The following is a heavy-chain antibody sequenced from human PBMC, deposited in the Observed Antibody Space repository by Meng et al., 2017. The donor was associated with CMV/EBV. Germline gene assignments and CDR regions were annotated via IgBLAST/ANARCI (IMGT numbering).Heavy chain of an antibody. D-gene: IGHD6-19*01. Sequence: QVHLAQSGAEVKKPGDSVKVSCEASGYKMADYYIHWMRQAPGQWLEWMGWINPNDATNYAHSFQGRVTMTRDMSMNTVYMELSRLTSDDTAVYYCARSTGWSRFDSRGLGTQVTVSS. J-gene: IGHJ4*01. CDR1: GYKMADYY. CDR3: ARSTGWSRFDS. V-gene: IGHV1-2*02. CDR2: INPNDAT.